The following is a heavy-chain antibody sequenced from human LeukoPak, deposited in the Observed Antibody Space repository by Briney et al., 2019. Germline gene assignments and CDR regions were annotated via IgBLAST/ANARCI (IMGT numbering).Heavy chain of an antibody. V-gene: IGHV3-48*03. J-gene: IGHJ6*03. CDR3: ARQRWSWYFYMDV. CDR2: ISSSGSTI. D-gene: IGHD2-15*01. CDR1: GVTFSSYE. Sequence: GGSLRLSCAASGVTFSSYEMNWVRQAPGKGLEWGSYISSSGSTIYYADPVKGRFTISRDNAKNSLYLQMNSLRAEDTAVYYCARQRWSWYFYMDVWGKGTTVTISS.